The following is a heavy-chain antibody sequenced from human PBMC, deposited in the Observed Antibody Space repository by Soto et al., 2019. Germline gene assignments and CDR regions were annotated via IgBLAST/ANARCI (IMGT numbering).Heavy chain of an antibody. D-gene: IGHD2-8*01. CDR1: GFTFSSYD. CDR2: IGTAGDT. Sequence: EGSLRLSCAASGFTFSSYDMHWVRQATGKGLEWVSAIGTAGDTYYPGSVKGRFTISRENAKNSLYLQMNSLRAGDTAVYYCARGRYCTNGVCYTDDAFDIWGQGTMVTVSS. CDR3: ARGRYCTNGVCYTDDAFDI. V-gene: IGHV3-13*01. J-gene: IGHJ3*02.